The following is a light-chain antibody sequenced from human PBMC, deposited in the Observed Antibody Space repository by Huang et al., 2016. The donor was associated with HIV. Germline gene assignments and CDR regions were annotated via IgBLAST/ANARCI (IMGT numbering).Light chain of an antibody. J-gene: IGKJ1*01. Sequence: EVVLTQSPGTLSFSPGERDTLSCRASQSVSDSYTSWYQHKPGQAPRLLLYGTFRRAAVIPDMFSGSGSGTDFTLTISRLDPEDSAVYYCQHYGSAFGQGTKVEIK. CDR3: QHYGSA. CDR1: QSVSDSY. V-gene: IGKV3-20*01. CDR2: GTF.